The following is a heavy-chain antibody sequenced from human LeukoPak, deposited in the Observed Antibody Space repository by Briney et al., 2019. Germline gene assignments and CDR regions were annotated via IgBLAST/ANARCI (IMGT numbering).Heavy chain of an antibody. V-gene: IGHV4-59*01. D-gene: IGHD4-23*01. CDR1: GGSISSYY. CDR2: IYYSGST. CDR3: AGLTGNSDAFDI. Sequence: QSSETLSLTCTVSGGSISSYYWSWIRQPPGKGLEWIGYIYYSGSTNYNPSLKSRVTISVDTSKNQFSLKLSSVTAADTAVYYCAGLTGNSDAFDIWGQGTMVTVSS. J-gene: IGHJ3*02.